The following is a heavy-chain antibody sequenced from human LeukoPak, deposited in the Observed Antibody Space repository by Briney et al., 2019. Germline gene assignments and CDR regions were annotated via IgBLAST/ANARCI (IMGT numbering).Heavy chain of an antibody. D-gene: IGHD2-15*01. Sequence: GGSLRLSCAASGFTFANYAMGWVRQAPGQGLEWVSGISGGGGSTYYADSVKGRFTISRDNSKNTLFLQMNSLRAEDTAVYYCAKDHRDIVVVLAAANWGQGTLVSLSS. CDR2: ISGGGGST. CDR1: GFTFANYA. CDR3: AKDHRDIVVVLAAAN. V-gene: IGHV3-23*01. J-gene: IGHJ4*02.